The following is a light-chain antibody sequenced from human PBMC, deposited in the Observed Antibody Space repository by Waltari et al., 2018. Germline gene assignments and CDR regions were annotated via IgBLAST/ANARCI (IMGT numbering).Light chain of an antibody. CDR2: RAS. Sequence: EIVMTQSPATLSVSPGERVTLSCRASQSVISSLAWYQQKPGQAPKVLIYRASTRATGIPARFSGSGSGTEFTLTISSLQSEDFAVYYCQQYIDWPLTFSGGTKVEIK. CDR1: QSVISS. J-gene: IGKJ4*01. CDR3: QQYIDWPLT. V-gene: IGKV3-15*01.